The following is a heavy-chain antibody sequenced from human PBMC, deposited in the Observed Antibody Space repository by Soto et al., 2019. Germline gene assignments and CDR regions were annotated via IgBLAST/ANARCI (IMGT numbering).Heavy chain of an antibody. Sequence: QVQLVQSGAEGKKPGASVKVSCKASGYTFTTYGISWVRQAPGQGLEWMGGISAYNGNTNYAQKLQGRVTMATDTSTSTADMELRSLRADGTAGYYCARDHGDCSGGTCYPRYWGQGTLVTVSS. CDR3: ARDHGDCSGGTCYPRY. D-gene: IGHD2-15*01. CDR1: GYTFTTYG. CDR2: ISAYNGNT. J-gene: IGHJ4*02. V-gene: IGHV1-18*01.